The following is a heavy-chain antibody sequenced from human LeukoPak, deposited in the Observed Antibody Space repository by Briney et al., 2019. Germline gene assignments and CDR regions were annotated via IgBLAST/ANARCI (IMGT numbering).Heavy chain of an antibody. D-gene: IGHD3-22*01. Sequence: SETLSLTCTLCGGSISSGSYYWSWIRQPAGKGLEWIERIYTSGSTNYNPSLKSRVTISVDTSKNQFSLKLSSVTAADTAVYYCARASLYYDSSGYAFDIWGQGTMVTVSS. CDR3: ARASLYYDSSGYAFDI. CDR1: GGSISSGSYY. J-gene: IGHJ3*02. CDR2: IYTSGST. V-gene: IGHV4-61*02.